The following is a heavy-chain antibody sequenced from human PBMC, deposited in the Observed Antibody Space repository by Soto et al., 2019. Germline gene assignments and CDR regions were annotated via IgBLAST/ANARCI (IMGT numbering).Heavy chain of an antibody. V-gene: IGHV3-23*01. Sequence: SGGSLRLSCAASGFTFSSYAMSWVRQAPGKGLEWVSAISGSGGSTYYADSVKGRFTISRDNSKTTMYLQMKSRRAEDTARYYCAKDGPWAAAGQLDYWGQGTLVPVSS. CDR2: ISGSGGST. J-gene: IGHJ4*02. CDR1: GFTFSSYA. CDR3: AKDGPWAAAGQLDY. D-gene: IGHD6-13*01.